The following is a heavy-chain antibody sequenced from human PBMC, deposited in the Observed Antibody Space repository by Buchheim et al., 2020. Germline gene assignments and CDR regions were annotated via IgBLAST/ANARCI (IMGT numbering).Heavy chain of an antibody. J-gene: IGHJ4*02. Sequence: QVQLVESGGGMVQPGRSLRLSCAASGFTFSSYGMHWVRQAPGKGLEWVAVISYDGSNKYYADSVKGRFTISRDNSKNTLYLQMNSLRAEDTAVYYCAKDGATGFGELTFGYWGQGTL. CDR1: GFTFSSYG. V-gene: IGHV3-30*18. CDR2: ISYDGSNK. CDR3: AKDGATGFGELTFGY. D-gene: IGHD3-10*01.